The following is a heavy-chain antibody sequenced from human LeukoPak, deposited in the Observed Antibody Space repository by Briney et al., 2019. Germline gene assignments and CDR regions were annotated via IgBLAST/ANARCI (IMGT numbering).Heavy chain of an antibody. J-gene: IGHJ4*01. V-gene: IGHV3-48*01. CDR3: AKEVRGGDFDN. Sequence: PGGSLRLSCAASGFTFDDYGMSWVRQAPGKGLVWVSYIDSRGGTIYYADSVKGRFTISRDNAKNSLYLQMNSLRAEDTAVYYCAKEVRGGDFDNWGLGTLATVSS. CDR1: GFTFDDYG. D-gene: IGHD3-10*01. CDR2: IDSRGGTI.